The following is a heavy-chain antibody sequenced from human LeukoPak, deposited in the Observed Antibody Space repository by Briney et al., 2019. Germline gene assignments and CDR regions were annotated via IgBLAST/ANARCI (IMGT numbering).Heavy chain of an antibody. Sequence: GGSLRLSCAASGFTFSSYWMSWVRQAPGKGLEWVANIEQDGSEKYYVDSVKGRFTISRDNAKNSLYLQMSSLRAEDTAVYYCARESGSSFSAGPPYYYGMDVWGQGTTVTVSS. J-gene: IGHJ6*02. V-gene: IGHV3-7*03. CDR3: ARESGSSFSAGPPYYYGMDV. D-gene: IGHD6-13*01. CDR1: GFTFSSYW. CDR2: IEQDGSEK.